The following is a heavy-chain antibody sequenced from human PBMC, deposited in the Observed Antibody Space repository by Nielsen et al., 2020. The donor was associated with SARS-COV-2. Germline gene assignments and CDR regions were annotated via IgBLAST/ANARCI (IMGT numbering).Heavy chain of an antibody. CDR3: AGAYGSGSYYEFDP. J-gene: IGHJ5*02. D-gene: IGHD3-10*01. CDR2: ISSSSSTI. Sequence: GESLKISCAASGFTFSSYSMNWVRQAPGKGLEWVSYISSSSSTIYYADSVKGRFTISRDNAKNSLYLQMNSLRDEDTAVYYCAGAYGSGSYYEFDPWGQGTLVTVSS. CDR1: GFTFSSYS. V-gene: IGHV3-48*02.